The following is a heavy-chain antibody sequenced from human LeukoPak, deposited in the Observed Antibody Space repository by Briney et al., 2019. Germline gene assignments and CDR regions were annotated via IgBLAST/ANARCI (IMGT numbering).Heavy chain of an antibody. CDR2: ITSGADT. CDR3: AKGDNFGRVADAFDS. J-gene: IGHJ3*01. Sequence: PGGSLRLSCAASGFPFDKFAMSWIRQAPGKGLQCVSTITSGADTYYADSVKGRFSISRDNSRNTVSVQMHSLRADDTAVYFCAKGDNFGRVADAFDSWGQGTMVTVSS. D-gene: IGHD1-1*01. CDR1: GFPFDKFA. V-gene: IGHV3-23*01.